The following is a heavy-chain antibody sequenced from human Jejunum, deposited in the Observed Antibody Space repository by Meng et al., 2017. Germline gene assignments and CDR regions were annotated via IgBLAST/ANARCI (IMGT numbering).Heavy chain of an antibody. CDR2: ISPNSGGT. J-gene: IGHJ4*02. Sequence: QVQLVQSGAEVKKPGASVKVSCKTSGYTFTGYNMHWVRQAPGQGLEWMGRISPNSGGTDYAQKFQGRVIMTRDTSISTAYMELSGLRSDDTAVDYCARGHNYGFEYWGQGTLVTVSS. V-gene: IGHV1-2*06. CDR3: ARGHNYGFEY. D-gene: IGHD5-18*01. CDR1: GYTFTGYN.